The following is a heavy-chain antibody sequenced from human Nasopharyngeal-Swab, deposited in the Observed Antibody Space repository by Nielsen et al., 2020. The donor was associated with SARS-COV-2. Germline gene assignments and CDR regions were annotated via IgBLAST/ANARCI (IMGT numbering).Heavy chain of an antibody. CDR2: IKQDGSEK. V-gene: IGHV3-7*01. J-gene: IGHJ4*02. CDR1: GFTFSSYW. Sequence: GGSLSLSCAASGFTFSSYWTSWVRQAPGKGLEWVANIKQDGSEKNYVDSVKGRFTISRDNAKNSLYLQMNSLRAEDTAVYYCARNRGADYWGQGTLVTVSS. CDR3: ARNRGADY. D-gene: IGHD3-10*01.